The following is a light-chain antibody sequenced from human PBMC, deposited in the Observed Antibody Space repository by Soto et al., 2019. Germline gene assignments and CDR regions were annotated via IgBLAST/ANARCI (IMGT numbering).Light chain of an antibody. V-gene: IGKV3-20*01. CDR2: DAS. J-gene: IGKJ1*01. CDR1: QSLSNTY. CDR3: QLYGVSPKT. Sequence: EILLTQSPGTLSLSPGERVTLSCRTSQSLSNTYLAWYQQKPGQAPRLLIFDASTRATGIPDRFSGSGSGTDFTLTISRLEPEDFAVYYCQLYGVSPKTFGQGTNVEVK.